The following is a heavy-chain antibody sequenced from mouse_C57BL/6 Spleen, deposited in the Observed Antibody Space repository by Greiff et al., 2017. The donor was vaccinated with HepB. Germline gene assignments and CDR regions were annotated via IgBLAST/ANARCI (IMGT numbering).Heavy chain of an antibody. CDR1: GFTFSSYT. V-gene: IGHV5-9*01. Sequence: EVKVVESGGGLVKPGGSLKLSCAASGFTFSSYTMSWVRQTPEKRLEWVATISGGGGNTYYPDSVKGRFTLSRDNAKNTLYLQMSSLRSEDTALYYCARQRYDYETFDYWGQGTTLTVSS. D-gene: IGHD2-4*01. CDR3: ARQRYDYETFDY. J-gene: IGHJ2*01. CDR2: ISGGGGNT.